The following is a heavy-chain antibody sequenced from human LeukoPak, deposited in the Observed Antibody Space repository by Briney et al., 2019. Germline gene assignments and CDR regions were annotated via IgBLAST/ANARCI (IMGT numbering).Heavy chain of an antibody. J-gene: IGHJ4*02. CDR2: ISSKGELT. CDR3: TRDRPNYYGSDGHYYRRNGDY. CDR1: GFTFSIYA. Sequence: GGSLRLSCAASGFTFSIYAMSWVRQAPGKGLEWVSSISSKGELTFYADSVKGRFTISGDNSESKLYLQMNILRAEDTAIYYCTRDRPNYYGSDGHYYRRNGDYWGQGTLVTVSS. V-gene: IGHV3-23*01. D-gene: IGHD3-22*01.